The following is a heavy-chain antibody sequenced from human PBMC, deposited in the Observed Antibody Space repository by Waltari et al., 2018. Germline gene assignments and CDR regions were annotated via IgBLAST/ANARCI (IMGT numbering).Heavy chain of an antibody. CDR2: ISSSSSYI. V-gene: IGHV3-21*01. CDR1: GFPFSSYS. Sequence: EVQLVESGGGLVKPGGSLRLSCAASGFPFSSYSMNWVRQAPGKGLEWVSSISSSSSYIYYADSVKGRFTISRDNAKNSLYLQMNSLRAEDTAVYYCARDFGGYYKNSDYWGQGTLVTVSS. D-gene: IGHD3-22*01. CDR3: ARDFGGYYKNSDY. J-gene: IGHJ4*02.